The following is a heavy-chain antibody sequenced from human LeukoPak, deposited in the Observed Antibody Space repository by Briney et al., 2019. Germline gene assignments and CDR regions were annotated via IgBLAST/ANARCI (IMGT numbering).Heavy chain of an antibody. D-gene: IGHD1-20*01. CDR2: ISAYNGNT. CDR3: ARDSGRYNWNEGVY. V-gene: IGHV1-18*01. Sequence: ASVKVSCKASGYIFTNYGINWVRQAPGQGLEWMGWISAYNGNTNYAQKFQGRVTITADESTSTAYMELSSLRSEDTAVYYCARDSGRYNWNEGVYWGQGTLVTVSS. CDR1: GYIFTNYG. J-gene: IGHJ4*02.